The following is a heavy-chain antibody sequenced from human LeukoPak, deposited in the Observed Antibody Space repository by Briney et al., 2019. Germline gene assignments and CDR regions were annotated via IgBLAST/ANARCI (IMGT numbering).Heavy chain of an antibody. CDR3: ARGTTRGYFQLYFDY. D-gene: IGHD3-22*01. CDR2: ISSSSSYI. Sequence: PGGSLRLSCAASGFIFSSYSMNWVRQAPGKGLEWVSSISSSSSYIYYADSVKGRFTISRDNAKNSLYLQMNSLRAEDTAVYYCARGTTRGYFQLYFDYWGQGTLVTVSS. J-gene: IGHJ4*02. CDR1: GFIFSSYS. V-gene: IGHV3-21*04.